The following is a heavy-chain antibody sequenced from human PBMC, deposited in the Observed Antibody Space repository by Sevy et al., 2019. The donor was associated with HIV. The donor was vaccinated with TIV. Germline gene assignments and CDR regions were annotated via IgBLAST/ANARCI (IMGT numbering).Heavy chain of an antibody. V-gene: IGHV4-31*03. CDR3: AGVGRGGDCPFFQH. J-gene: IGHJ1*01. CDR1: GGSISSGGYY. CDR2: IYYSGST. Sequence: SETLSLTCTVSGGSISSGGYYWSWIRQHPGKGLEWIGYIYYSGSTYYNPSLKSRVTISVDTSKNQFSLKLSSVTAADTAVYYCAGVGRGGDCPFFQHWGQGTLVTVSS. D-gene: IGHD2-21*02.